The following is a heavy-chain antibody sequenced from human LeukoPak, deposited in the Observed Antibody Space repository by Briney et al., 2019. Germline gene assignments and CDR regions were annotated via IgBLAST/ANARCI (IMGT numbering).Heavy chain of an antibody. CDR1: GYTFTGYY. CDR2: INPNSGGT. CDR3: ARGGYYDFWRGSYP. V-gene: IGHV1-2*02. D-gene: IGHD3-3*01. J-gene: IGHJ5*02. Sequence: ASVKISCKASGYTFTGYYMHWVRQAPGQGLEWMGWINPNSGGTNYAQKFQGRVTMTRDTSISTAYMELSRLRSDDTAVYYCARGGYYDFWRGSYPWGQGTLVTVSS.